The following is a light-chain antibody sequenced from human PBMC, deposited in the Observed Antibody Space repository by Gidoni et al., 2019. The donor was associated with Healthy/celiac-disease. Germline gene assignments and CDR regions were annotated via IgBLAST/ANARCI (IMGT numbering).Light chain of an antibody. CDR3: QQSYSTPRT. V-gene: IGKV1-39*01. CDR1: QSISSY. CDR2: AAS. J-gene: IGKJ1*01. Sequence: DIQMTQSPSSLSASVGDRVTITCRASQSISSYLNWYQQKPGKAPKLLIYAASSLQSGVPSRFSGSGSGTDFTLTISSLQPEDFATYYCQQSYSTPRTXGXVTKVEIK.